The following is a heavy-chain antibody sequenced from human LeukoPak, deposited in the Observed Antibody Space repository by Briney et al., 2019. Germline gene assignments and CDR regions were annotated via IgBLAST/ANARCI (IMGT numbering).Heavy chain of an antibody. CDR3: ARGQYCSTTTCYSARRYFDF. J-gene: IGHJ4*02. D-gene: IGHD2-2*01. CDR2: INDSGST. V-gene: IGHV4-34*01. CDR1: GGAFSNYF. Sequence: NPSETLSLTCAVSGGAFSNYFWTWIRQPPGKGLEWIAEINDSGSTNSNSSLRSRVAISLDTSMNQFSLRLTSVTAADTAVYYCARGQYCSTTTCYSARRYFDFWGQGTLVTVSS.